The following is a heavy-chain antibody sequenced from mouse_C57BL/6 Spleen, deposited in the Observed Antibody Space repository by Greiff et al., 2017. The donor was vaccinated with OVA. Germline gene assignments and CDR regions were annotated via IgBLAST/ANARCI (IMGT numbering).Heavy chain of an antibody. CDR3: ARGGYDVPSRYFDV. Sequence: VQLQQPGAELVRPGSSVKLSCKASGYTFTSYWMHWVKQRPTQGLEWIGNIDPSDSESHYNQQFKDKSTLTVDKYSSTTYKQLSFLTSEDSAVDNCARGGYDVPSRYFDVWGTGTTVTVSS. J-gene: IGHJ1*03. CDR1: GYTFTSYW. V-gene: IGHV1-52*01. D-gene: IGHD2-2*01. CDR2: IDPSDSES.